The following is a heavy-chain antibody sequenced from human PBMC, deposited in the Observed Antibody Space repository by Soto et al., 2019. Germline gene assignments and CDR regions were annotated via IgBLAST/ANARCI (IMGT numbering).Heavy chain of an antibody. CDR1: GLTFSSYA. Sequence: PGGSLRLSCAASGLTFSSYAMSWVRQAPGKGLEWVSAISGSGGSTYYADSVKGRFTISIANSKDTFYLHMNSLRSEDSAVYYCVIRYYYDSSGYPPRFDYWGQGTLVTVSS. J-gene: IGHJ4*02. CDR2: ISGSGGST. D-gene: IGHD3-22*01. CDR3: VIRYYYDSSGYPPRFDY. V-gene: IGHV3-23*01.